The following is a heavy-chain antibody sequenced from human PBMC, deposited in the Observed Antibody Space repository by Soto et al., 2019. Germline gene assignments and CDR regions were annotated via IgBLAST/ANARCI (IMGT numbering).Heavy chain of an antibody. D-gene: IGHD2-2*01. J-gene: IGHJ4*02. CDR1: GFSLSNARMG. Sequence: QVTLKESGPVLVKPTETLTLTCTVSGFSLSNARMGVSWIRQSPGKALEWLAHTFSNDEKSYSTSLKSRLTIPTDTSKSQVVLTMTNMDPVDTATYYCARMGGGSSYPDYWGQGTLVTVSS. CDR3: ARMGGGSSYPDY. V-gene: IGHV2-26*01. CDR2: TFSNDEK.